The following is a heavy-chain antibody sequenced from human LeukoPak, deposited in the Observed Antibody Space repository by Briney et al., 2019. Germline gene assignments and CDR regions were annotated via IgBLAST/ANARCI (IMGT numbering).Heavy chain of an antibody. Sequence: GGSLRLSCAASGFTVSSNYMSWVRQAPGKGLEWVSVMYSGGSTYYADSVKGRFTISRDNSKNTLYLQMNSLRAEDTAVYYCAKAPTVTSYYYYGMDVWGQGTTVTVSS. CDR2: MYSGGST. J-gene: IGHJ6*02. D-gene: IGHD4-17*01. V-gene: IGHV3-53*01. CDR1: GFTVSSNY. CDR3: AKAPTVTSYYYYGMDV.